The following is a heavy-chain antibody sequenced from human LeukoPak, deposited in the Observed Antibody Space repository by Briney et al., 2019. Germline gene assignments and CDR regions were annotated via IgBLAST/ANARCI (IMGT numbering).Heavy chain of an antibody. Sequence: SETLSLTCTVSGGSISSGGYYWSWIRQHPGKGLEWIGYIYHSGSTYYNPSLRSRVTISVDTSKNQFSLKLRSVTAADTAVYYCARAPMEWLLFGNWFDPWGQGTLVTVSS. CDR3: ARAPMEWLLFGNWFDP. D-gene: IGHD3-3*01. V-gene: IGHV4-31*03. CDR2: IYHSGST. J-gene: IGHJ5*02. CDR1: GGSISSGGYY.